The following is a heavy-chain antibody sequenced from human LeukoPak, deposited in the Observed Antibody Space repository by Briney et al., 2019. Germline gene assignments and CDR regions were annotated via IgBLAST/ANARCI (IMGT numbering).Heavy chain of an antibody. Sequence: GGSLRLSCAASGFMFSTYAMHWVRHAPGKGLEYVSAISSNGGITYYANSVKGRFSISRDNSKNTLYLQMGSLRPEDMAVYYCVRGGRGSYYYYMDVWGKGTTVTVSS. J-gene: IGHJ6*03. CDR1: GFMFSTYA. CDR3: VRGGRGSYYYYMDV. V-gene: IGHV3-64*01. D-gene: IGHD1-26*01. CDR2: ISSNGGIT.